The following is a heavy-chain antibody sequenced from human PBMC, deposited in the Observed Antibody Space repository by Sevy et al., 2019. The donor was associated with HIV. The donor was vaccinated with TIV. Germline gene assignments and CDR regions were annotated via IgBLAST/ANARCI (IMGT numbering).Heavy chain of an antibody. J-gene: IGHJ5*02. CDR1: GGTFSSYA. Sequence: ASVKVSCKASGGTFSSYAISWVRQAPGQGLEWMGRIIPILGIANYAQKFQGRVTITADKSTSTAYMELSSLRSEDTAVYYCARARLGYCSSTSCPNWFDPWGQGTLVTVSS. CDR3: ARARLGYCSSTSCPNWFDP. CDR2: IIPILGIA. V-gene: IGHV1-69*04. D-gene: IGHD2-2*01.